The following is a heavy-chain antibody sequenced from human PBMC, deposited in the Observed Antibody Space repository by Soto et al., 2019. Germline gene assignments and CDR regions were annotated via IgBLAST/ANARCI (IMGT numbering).Heavy chain of an antibody. J-gene: IGHJ4*02. D-gene: IGHD4-4*01. Sequence: QVQLVQSGAEVKKPGASVKVSCKASGYTFAGYAMHWVRQAPGHRLEWMGWINGGNGYAKYSQKFQGRVTITRDTSASTAYMELSSLTSEDTAVYYCARGLYSNPHFDYWGQGTLVTVSS. CDR1: GYTFAGYA. V-gene: IGHV1-3*01. CDR3: ARGLYSNPHFDY. CDR2: INGGNGYA.